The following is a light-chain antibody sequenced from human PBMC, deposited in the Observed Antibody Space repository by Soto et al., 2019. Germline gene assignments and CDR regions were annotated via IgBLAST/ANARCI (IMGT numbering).Light chain of an antibody. Sequence: EIVMTQSPATLSWSPGEGATGCGRASQSVSSYLAWYQQKPGQAPRLLIYDASNRATGIPARFSGSGSGTDFTLTISSLEPEDFAVYYCQQRSNWPPITFGQGTRLEIK. J-gene: IGKJ5*01. CDR2: DAS. V-gene: IGKV3-11*01. CDR1: QSVSSY. CDR3: QQRSNWPPIT.